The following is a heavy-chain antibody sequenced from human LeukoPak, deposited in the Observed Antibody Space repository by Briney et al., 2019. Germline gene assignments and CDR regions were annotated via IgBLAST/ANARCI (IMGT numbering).Heavy chain of an antibody. V-gene: IGHV2-5*01. J-gene: IGHJ4*02. CDR2: IYWNDDK. Sequence: SGPTLVNPTQTLTLTCTFSGFSLSTSGGVGWIRQPPGMALEWLALIYWNDDKRYSPSLKSRLTITKDTSKNQVVLTMTNMDPVDTATYYCARRRIRDGYNRRYFDYWGQGTLVTVSS. CDR3: ARRRIRDGYNRRYFDY. CDR1: GFSLSTSGG. D-gene: IGHD5-24*01.